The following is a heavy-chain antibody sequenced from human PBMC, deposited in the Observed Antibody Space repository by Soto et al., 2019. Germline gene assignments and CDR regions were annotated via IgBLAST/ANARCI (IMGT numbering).Heavy chain of an antibody. V-gene: IGHV4-39*01. Sequence: SETLSLTCTVSGGALNSTVYYWGWIRQPPGKGLEWIGSSNYGGPTYYSPSLQSRVTISLDTAKNDFSLNLRSVTAADTAVYYCARHGAYSTSGYCYYGMDVWGRGTRVTVSS. CDR1: GGALNSTVYY. D-gene: IGHD2-2*01. CDR2: SNYGGPT. J-gene: IGHJ6*02. CDR3: ARHGAYSTSGYCYYGMDV.